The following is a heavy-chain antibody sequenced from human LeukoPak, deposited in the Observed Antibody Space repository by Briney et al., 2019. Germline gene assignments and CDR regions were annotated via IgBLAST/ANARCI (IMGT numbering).Heavy chain of an antibody. V-gene: IGHV3-74*03. D-gene: IGHD2-15*01. CDR2: INSDGTSA. J-gene: IGHJ4*02. CDR1: GFTFSSYW. CDR3: ATAQGYRSFSSDLDY. Sequence: GGSLRLSCAASGFTFSSYWMHWVRQAPGKGLVWVSRINSDGTSAMFADSVKGRFTISRDNAQNTLYLQMNSLRAEDTAVYYCATAQGYRSFSSDLDYWGQGTLVTVSS.